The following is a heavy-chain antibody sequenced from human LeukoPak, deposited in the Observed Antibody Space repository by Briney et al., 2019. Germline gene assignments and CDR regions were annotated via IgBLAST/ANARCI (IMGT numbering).Heavy chain of an antibody. Sequence: ASVKVSCKASGYTFTSYAMNWVRQAPGQGLEWMGWINTNTGNPTYAQGFTGRFVFSLDTSVSTAYLQISSLKAEDTAVYYCARARSSFHYYYYYMDVWGKGTTVTISS. D-gene: IGHD6-6*01. V-gene: IGHV7-4-1*02. J-gene: IGHJ6*03. CDR3: ARARSSFHYYYYYMDV. CDR2: INTNTGNP. CDR1: GYTFTSYA.